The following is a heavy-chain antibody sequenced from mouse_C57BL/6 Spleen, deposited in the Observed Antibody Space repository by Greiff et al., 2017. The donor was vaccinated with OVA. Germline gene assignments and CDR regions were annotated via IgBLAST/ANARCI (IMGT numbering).Heavy chain of an antibody. CDR2: IYPGSGNT. V-gene: IGHV1-76*01. D-gene: IGHD3-3*01. CDR3: ARDRDAGGFAY. CDR1: GHTFTDYY. Sequence: QVQLQQSGAELVRPGASVKLSCKASGHTFTDYYINWVKQRPGQGLEWIARIYPGSGNTYYNEKFKGKATLTAEKSSSTAYMQLSSLTSEDSAVYFCARDRDAGGFAYWGQGTLVTVSA. J-gene: IGHJ3*01.